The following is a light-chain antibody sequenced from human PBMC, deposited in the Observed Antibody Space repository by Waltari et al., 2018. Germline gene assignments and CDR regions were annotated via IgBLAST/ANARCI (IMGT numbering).Light chain of an antibody. J-gene: IGKJ3*01. CDR3: QQYGRPPYT. CDR1: ETVSTTH. V-gene: IGKV3-20*01. Sequence: IVLTQSPGTLTLSPGERATLSCTTSETVSTTHLAWYQQKPGQAPSLLVYNTSKRATGIPDRFSGSVSVTDFTLTISRLEPEDFAVYFCQQYGRPPYTFGPGTRVDIK. CDR2: NTS.